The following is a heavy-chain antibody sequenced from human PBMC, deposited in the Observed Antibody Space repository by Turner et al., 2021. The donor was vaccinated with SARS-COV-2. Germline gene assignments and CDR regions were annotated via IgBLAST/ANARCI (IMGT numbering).Heavy chain of an antibody. Sequence: QVLLQESGPGLVKPSETLSLTCTVSGASINSYYWAWIRQPPRKRLEWIGYIYYRGSTNYNPSLKSRVTISVDTSKNQFSLKLTSVTAADTALYYCARELTNNWFHPWGQGTLVTVSS. CDR3: ARELTNNWFHP. V-gene: IGHV4-59*01. J-gene: IGHJ5*02. CDR1: GASINSYY. CDR2: IYYRGST. D-gene: IGHD3-10*01.